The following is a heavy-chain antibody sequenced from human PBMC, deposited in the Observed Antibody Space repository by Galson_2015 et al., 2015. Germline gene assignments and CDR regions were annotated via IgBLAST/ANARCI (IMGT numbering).Heavy chain of an antibody. V-gene: IGHV3-7*01. CDR1: GFTFSSYW. D-gene: IGHD6-19*01. CDR3: ARVFGRGDSSGWRVSGERPSPHDY. CDR2: IKQDGNEK. Sequence: SLRLSCAASGFTFSSYWMSWVRQAPGKGLEWVANIKQDGNEKYYVDSVKGRFTISRDNAKNSLYLQMNSLRDEDTAVYYCARVFGRGDSSGWRVSGERPSPHDYWGQGTLVTVSS. J-gene: IGHJ4*02.